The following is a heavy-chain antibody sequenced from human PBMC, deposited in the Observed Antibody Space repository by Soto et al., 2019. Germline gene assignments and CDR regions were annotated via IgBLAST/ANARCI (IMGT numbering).Heavy chain of an antibody. V-gene: IGHV3-21*01. D-gene: IGHD2-15*01. CDR2: ISSGGDST. CDR1: GFAFSSYT. CDR3: ARDVSLLVILDS. Sequence: EIQLVESGGDLVKSGGSLRLSCAASGFAFSSYTMNWVRQAPGKGLEWISSISSGGDSTHYADSVKGRFTVTRDSAKKAMFLQMHSLRVEYTAVYYCARDVSLLVILDSWGQGTLVTVSS. J-gene: IGHJ5*02.